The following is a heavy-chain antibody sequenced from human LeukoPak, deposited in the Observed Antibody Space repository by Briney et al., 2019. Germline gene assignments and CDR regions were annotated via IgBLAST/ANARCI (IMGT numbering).Heavy chain of an antibody. D-gene: IGHD1-14*01. J-gene: IGHJ3*02. Sequence: KSSETLSLTCTVSGGSISSYYWSWIRQPPGKGLEWIGYIYYSGSTNYNPSLKSRVTISVDTSKNQFSLKLSSVTAADTAVYYCARPHGPYNPVGAFDIWGQGTMVTVSS. CDR1: GGSISSYY. V-gene: IGHV4-59*01. CDR2: IYYSGST. CDR3: ARPHGPYNPVGAFDI.